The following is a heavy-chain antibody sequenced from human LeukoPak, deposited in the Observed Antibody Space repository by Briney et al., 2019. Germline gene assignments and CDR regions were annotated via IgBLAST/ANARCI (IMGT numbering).Heavy chain of an antibody. CDR3: ARDAGHHYDFWSGYFSSDAGRPFDI. CDR2: IWYDGSNK. J-gene: IGHJ3*02. CDR1: GFTFSSYG. V-gene: IGHV3-33*01. D-gene: IGHD3-3*01. Sequence: PGRSLRLSCAASGFTFSSYGMHWVRQAPGKGLEWVAVIWYDGSNKYYADSVKGRFTISRDNSKNTLYLQMNSLRAEDTAVSYCARDAGHHYDFWSGYFSSDAGRPFDIWGQGTMVTVSS.